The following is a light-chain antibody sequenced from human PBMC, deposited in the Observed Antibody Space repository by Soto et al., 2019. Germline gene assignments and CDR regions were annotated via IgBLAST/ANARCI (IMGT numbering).Light chain of an antibody. CDR1: QSISTY. CDR2: GAY. CDR3: QQSFGAPRT. Sequence: DIQMTQSPSSLSASLGDRVTVTCRASQSISTYLNWFQQRPGKAPKLLIYGAYTLQDGVPSRFSGSGSETEFTLTISSLQPKDFATYYCQQSFGAPRTFGQGTRVDIK. J-gene: IGKJ1*01. V-gene: IGKV1-39*01.